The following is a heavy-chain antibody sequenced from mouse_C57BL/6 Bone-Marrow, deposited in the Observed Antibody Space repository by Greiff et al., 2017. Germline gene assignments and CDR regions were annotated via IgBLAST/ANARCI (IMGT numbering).Heavy chain of an antibody. CDR3: ARDYYAMDY. CDR1: GYTFTSYW. CDR2: IKPSNGGT. V-gene: IGHV1-53*01. Sequence: QVQLQQPGTELVKPGASVKLSCQASGYTFTSYWMHWVKQRPGQGLEWIGNIKPSNGGTKYTEKFKSKATLTVDKSSSTAYMQLSSLTSEDSAVYYWARDYYAMDYWGQGTSVTGSS. J-gene: IGHJ4*01.